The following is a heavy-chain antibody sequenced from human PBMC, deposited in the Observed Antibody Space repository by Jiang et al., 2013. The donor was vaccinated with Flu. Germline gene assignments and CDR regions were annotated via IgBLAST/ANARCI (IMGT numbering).Heavy chain of an antibody. CDR3: ARDRDDFWSGYYYVNWFDP. D-gene: IGHD3-3*01. V-gene: IGHV1-46*01. CDR2: T. J-gene: IGHJ5*02. Sequence: TSYAQKFQGRVTMTRDTSTSTVYMELSSLRSEDTAVYYCARDRDDFWSGYYYVNWFDPWGQGTLVTVSS.